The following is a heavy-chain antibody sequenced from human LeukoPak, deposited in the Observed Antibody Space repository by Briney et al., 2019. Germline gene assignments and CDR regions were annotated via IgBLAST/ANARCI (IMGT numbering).Heavy chain of an antibody. V-gene: IGHV3-23*01. CDR2: ISGSGGST. CDR1: GFTFSSYG. D-gene: IGHD2-2*01. J-gene: IGHJ5*02. Sequence: GGSLRLSCAASGFTFSSYGMSWVRQAPGKGLEWVSAISGSGGSTYYADSVKGRFTISRDNSKNTLYLQMNSLRAEDTAVYYCAKEGAQDIVVVPADAFDPWGQGTLVTVS. CDR3: AKEGAQDIVVVPADAFDP.